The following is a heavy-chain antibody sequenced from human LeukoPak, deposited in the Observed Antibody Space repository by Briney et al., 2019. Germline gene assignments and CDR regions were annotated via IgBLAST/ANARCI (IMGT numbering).Heavy chain of an antibody. D-gene: IGHD3-9*01. CDR3: TKDYCGKFCSAV. CDR1: GFTFSAFG. V-gene: IGHV3-23*01. CDR2: ITNSGGST. J-gene: IGHJ6*02. Sequence: GGSLRLSCAASGFTFSAFGMNWVRQAPGKGLEWVSTITNSGGSTYYVDSVKGRYTISRDNSKNTLYLQMNSLRAEDTAKYYCTKDYCGKFCSAVWGQGTTVTVSS.